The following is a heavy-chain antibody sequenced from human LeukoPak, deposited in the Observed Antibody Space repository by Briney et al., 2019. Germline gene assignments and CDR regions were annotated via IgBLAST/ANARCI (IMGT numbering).Heavy chain of an antibody. CDR3: ASRIHPYSSPFDY. Sequence: ASVKVSCKASGGTFSSYAISWVRQAPGQGLEWMGGIIPIFGTANYAQKFQGRVTITTDESTSTAYMELSSLRSEDTAVYYCASRIHPYSSPFDYWGQGTLVTVSS. J-gene: IGHJ4*02. V-gene: IGHV1-69*05. CDR1: GGTFSSYA. CDR2: IIPIFGTA. D-gene: IGHD5-18*01.